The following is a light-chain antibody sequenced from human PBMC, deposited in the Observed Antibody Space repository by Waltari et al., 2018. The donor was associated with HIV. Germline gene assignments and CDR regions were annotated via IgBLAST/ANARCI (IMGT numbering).Light chain of an antibody. Sequence: DIQMTQSPSSLSASVGDRVTLTCRASQSISTYLNWYQQRPGKAPKLLIYGAFALQSGVPSGFSGSGSGTDFTLTITSLQPEDFATYYCQQTFRIPLTFGGGTKV. CDR1: QSISTY. V-gene: IGKV1-39*01. CDR2: GAF. CDR3: QQTFRIPLT. J-gene: IGKJ4*01.